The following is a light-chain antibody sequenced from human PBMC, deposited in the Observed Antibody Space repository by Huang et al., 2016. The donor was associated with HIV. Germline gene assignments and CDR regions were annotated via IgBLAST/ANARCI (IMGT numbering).Light chain of an antibody. J-gene: IGKJ1*01. CDR2: AAS. CDR1: QDIKNY. V-gene: IGKV1-27*01. CDR3: QKYDSVPRT. Sequence: DIQMTQYPSSLSASVGDRVTITCRASQDIKNYLAWYQQKAGQVPKLLIYAASSLQSGVPSRFSGSGSGTDFTPSITSLQPEDVAIYYCQKYDSVPRTFGQGTKVDIK.